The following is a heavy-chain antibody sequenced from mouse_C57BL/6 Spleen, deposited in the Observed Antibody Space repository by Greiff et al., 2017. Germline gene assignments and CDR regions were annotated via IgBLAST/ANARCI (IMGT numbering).Heavy chain of an antibody. CDR3: ARSWKGNYFDY. CDR1: GYTFTSYW. J-gene: IGHJ2*01. Sequence: QVQLQQPGAELVRPGSSVKLSCKASGYTFTSYWLHWVKQRPRQGLEWIGNIDPSDSETNYNQKFKDKATLTVDKSSSTAYMPLSSLTSEDSAVYYWARSWKGNYFDYWGQGTTLTVSS. CDR2: IDPSDSET. V-gene: IGHV1-52*01.